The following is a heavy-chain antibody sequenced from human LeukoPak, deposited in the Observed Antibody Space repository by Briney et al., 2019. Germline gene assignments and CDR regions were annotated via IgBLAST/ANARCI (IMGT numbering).Heavy chain of an antibody. J-gene: IGHJ6*03. Sequence: SETLSLTCTVSGGSISGYYWSWIRQPAGKGLEWIGRIYSSGSTNYSPSLKSRVTMSVDTSRNQFSLKVSSVTAADTAVYYCARVVVFGVVSSDYYYYYMDVWGKGTTVTVSS. CDR2: IYSSGST. CDR3: ARVVVFGVVSSDYYYYYMDV. CDR1: GGSISGYY. V-gene: IGHV4-4*07. D-gene: IGHD3-3*01.